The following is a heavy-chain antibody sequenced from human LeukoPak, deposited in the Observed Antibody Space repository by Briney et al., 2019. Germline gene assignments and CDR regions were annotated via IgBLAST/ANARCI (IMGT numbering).Heavy chain of an antibody. J-gene: IGHJ4*02. Sequence: SETLSLTCTVSGGSISGFYWSWIRQPPGKGLEWIGYILYNGHTNSNSSLQSRVTILVDTSKNQFSLRLSSVTAADTAVYYCARLPNSGNYRYADYWGQGTLVTVSS. D-gene: IGHD1-26*01. CDR2: ILYNGHT. CDR1: GGSISGFY. CDR3: ARLPNSGNYRYADY. V-gene: IGHV4-59*01.